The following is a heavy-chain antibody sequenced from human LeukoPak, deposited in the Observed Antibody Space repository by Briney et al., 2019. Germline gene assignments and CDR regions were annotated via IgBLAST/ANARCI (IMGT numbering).Heavy chain of an antibody. V-gene: IGHV1-2*02. J-gene: IGHJ4*02. CDR2: IRPNSGVT. CDR3: AREEEMATHD. CDR1: GYTFAAYY. D-gene: IGHD5-24*01. Sequence: ASVKVSCKASGYTFAAYYMYWVRQAPGQGLEWMGWIRPNSGVTNYTQKFQGRVTMTRDTSINTAYMELSSLRSEDTAVYYCAREEEMATHDWGQGTLVTVSS.